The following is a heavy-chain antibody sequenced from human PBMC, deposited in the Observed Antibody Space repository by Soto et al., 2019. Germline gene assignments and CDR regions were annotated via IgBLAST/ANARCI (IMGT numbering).Heavy chain of an antibody. Sequence: SETLSLTCTVSGGSISTYYRSWIRQPPGKGLEWIGYIYNSGNTNYNPSLKSRATISVDMSKNQFSLKLSSVTAADTAVYYCARDSIKPQFGMDVWGQGDTVTV. CDR1: GGSISTYY. V-gene: IGHV4-59*01. CDR3: ARDSIKPQFGMDV. J-gene: IGHJ6*02. CDR2: IYNSGNT.